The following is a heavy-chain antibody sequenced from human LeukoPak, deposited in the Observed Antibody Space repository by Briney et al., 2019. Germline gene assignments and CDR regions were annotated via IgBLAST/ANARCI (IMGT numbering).Heavy chain of an antibody. CDR1: GVSISSSNSY. CDR3: ARDLRDGIMVRDRNYYYYYMDV. Sequence: SETLSLTCTVSGVSISSSNSYWGWIRQPPGKGLEWIGSIYYTGNTYYNASLKSQVTMSVDTSKNQFSLKLSSVTAADTAVYYCARDLRDGIMVRDRNYYYYYMDVWGKGTTVTISS. V-gene: IGHV4-39*07. D-gene: IGHD3-10*01. CDR2: IYYTGNT. J-gene: IGHJ6*03.